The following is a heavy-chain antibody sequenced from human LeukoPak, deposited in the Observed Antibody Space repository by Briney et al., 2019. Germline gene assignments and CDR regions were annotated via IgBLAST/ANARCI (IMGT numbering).Heavy chain of an antibody. CDR3: ARHVPSRTDRLDAFDI. V-gene: IGHV4-39*01. CDR2: IYYSGST. J-gene: IGHJ3*02. Sequence: SETLSLTCTVSGGSISSSSYYWGWIRQPPGKGLEWIGSIYYSGSTYYNPSLKSRVTISVDTSKNQFSLKLSSVTAADTAVYYCARHVPSRTDRLDAFDIWGQGTMVTVSS. CDR1: GGSISSSSYY.